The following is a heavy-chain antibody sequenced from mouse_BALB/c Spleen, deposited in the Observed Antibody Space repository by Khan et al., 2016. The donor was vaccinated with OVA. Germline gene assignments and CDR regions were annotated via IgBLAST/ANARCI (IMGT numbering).Heavy chain of an antibody. D-gene: IGHD1-1*01. Sequence: QVQLKESGPGLVAPSQSLSITCTVSGYSLTNYGVHWVRQPPREGLEWLGVIWAGGSTHYNSALMSRLSISNDNSKSQAFLKMNSLQTNDTAMYCCARHYYGGACMAYWGQGTLVTVSA. CDR2: IWAGGST. CDR3: ARHYYGGACMAY. V-gene: IGHV2-9*02. CDR1: GYSLTNYG. J-gene: IGHJ3*01.